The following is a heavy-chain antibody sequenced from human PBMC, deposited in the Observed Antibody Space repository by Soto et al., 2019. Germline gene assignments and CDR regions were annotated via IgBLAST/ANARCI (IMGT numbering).Heavy chain of an antibody. J-gene: IGHJ4*02. V-gene: IGHV4-61*01. D-gene: IGHD4-17*01. CDR1: GGSVSSGSYY. CDR3: ASMTTVTPFNHFDY. CDR2: IYYSGST. Sequence: QVQLQESGPGLVKPSETLSLTCTVSGGSVSSGSYYWSWIRQPPGKGLEWIGYIYYSGSTNYNPSLTSRVTTSVDTSKTQFSLKLSSVAAADTAVYYCASMTTVTPFNHFDYWGQGTLVTVSS.